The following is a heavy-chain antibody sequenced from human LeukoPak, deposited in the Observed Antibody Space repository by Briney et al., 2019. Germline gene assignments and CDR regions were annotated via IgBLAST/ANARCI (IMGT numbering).Heavy chain of an antibody. CDR3: ARDHPITMVRGVNAFDI. CDR2: ISSSGSTT. J-gene: IGHJ3*02. V-gene: IGHV3-48*01. Sequence: PGGSLRLSCTASGFTFSSYSMNWVRQAPGKGLEWVSYISSSGSTTYYADSVKGRFTISRDNSKNTLYLQMNSLRAEDTAVYYCARDHPITMVRGVNAFDIWGQGTMVTVSS. D-gene: IGHD3-10*01. CDR1: GFTFSSYS.